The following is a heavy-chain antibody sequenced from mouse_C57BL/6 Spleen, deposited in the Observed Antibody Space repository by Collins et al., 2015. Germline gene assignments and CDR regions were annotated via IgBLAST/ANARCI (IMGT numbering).Heavy chain of an antibody. CDR3: ARTPYYGSSYWYFDV. CDR2: ISSGSSTI. D-gene: IGHD1-1*01. CDR1: GFTFSDYG. V-gene: IGHV5-17*01. J-gene: IGHJ1*03. Sequence: AASGFTFSDYGMHWVRQAPEKGLEWVAYISSGSSTIYYADTVKGRFTISRDNAKNTLFLQMTSLRSEDTAMYYCARTPYYGSSYWYFDVWGTGTTVTVSS.